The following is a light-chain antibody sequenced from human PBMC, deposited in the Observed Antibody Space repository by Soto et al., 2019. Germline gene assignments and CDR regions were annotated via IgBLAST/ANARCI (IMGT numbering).Light chain of an antibody. CDR2: KAS. CDR3: QQRSNWPRT. J-gene: IGKJ1*01. Sequence: DIQMTQSPSTLSGSVGDRVTITCRASQTISSWLAWYQQKPGKAPKLLIYKASTLKSGVPSRFSGSGSGTEFTLTISCLEPEDFAVYYCQQRSNWPRTFGKGTKVDI. CDR1: QTISSW. V-gene: IGKV1-5*03.